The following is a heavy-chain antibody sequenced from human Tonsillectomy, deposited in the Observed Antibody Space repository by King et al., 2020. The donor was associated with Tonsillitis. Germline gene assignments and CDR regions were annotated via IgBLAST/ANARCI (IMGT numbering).Heavy chain of an antibody. CDR1: GFTFSNFA. V-gene: IGHV3-30*18. D-gene: IGHD3-9*01. CDR2: VSFDGIVK. Sequence: VQLVESGGGVVQPGRSLRLSCAASGFTFSNFAMHWVRQAPGKGPEWVAVVSFDGIVKYYVDSVKGRFPISRDNSKKTVYLQMNSLRAEDTAVYYCAKDRGGNILTGYYSILDYWGQGALVTVSS. J-gene: IGHJ4*02. CDR3: AKDRGGNILTGYYSILDY.